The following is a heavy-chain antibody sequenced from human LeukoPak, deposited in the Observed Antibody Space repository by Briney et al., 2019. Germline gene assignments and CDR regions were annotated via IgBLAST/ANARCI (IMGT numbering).Heavy chain of an antibody. V-gene: IGHV3-30*02. J-gene: IGHJ4*02. CDR2: IRYDGSNK. CDR1: GFTFSSYG. Sequence: GGSLRLSCAASGFTFSSYGMHWVRQAPGKGLEWVAFIRYDGSNKYYADSVKGRFTISRDNSKNTLYLQMNSLRAEDTAVYYCAKADRSGWYSTADYWGQGTLVTVSS. D-gene: IGHD6-19*01. CDR3: AKADRSGWYSTADY.